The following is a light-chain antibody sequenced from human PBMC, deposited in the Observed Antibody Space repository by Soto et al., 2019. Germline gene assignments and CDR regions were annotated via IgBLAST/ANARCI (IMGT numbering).Light chain of an antibody. CDR1: QSVLYSSNNKNY. CDR3: QQYYSTPPA. Sequence: DIVMTQSPDSLAVSLGERATINCKSSQSVLYSSNNKNYLAWYQQKPGQPPKLLIYWASTRESGVPDRFSGSGSRTDFTLTISSLQAEDVAVYYCQQYYSTPPAFGQGTKVDIK. V-gene: IGKV4-1*01. CDR2: WAS. J-gene: IGKJ1*01.